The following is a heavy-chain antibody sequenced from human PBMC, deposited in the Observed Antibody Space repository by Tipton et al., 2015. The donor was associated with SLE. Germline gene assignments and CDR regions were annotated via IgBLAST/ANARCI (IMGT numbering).Heavy chain of an antibody. CDR1: GFTFSSYG. CDR2: ISYDGSNK. J-gene: IGHJ4*02. Sequence: SLRLSCAASGFTFSSYGMHWVRQAPGKGLEWVAVISYDGSNKYYADSVKGRFTISRDNSKNTLYLQMNSLRAEDTAMYYCAKDAYYYDSSGYLGEGFDYWGQGTLVTVSS. D-gene: IGHD3-22*01. CDR3: AKDAYYYDSSGYLGEGFDY. V-gene: IGHV3-30*18.